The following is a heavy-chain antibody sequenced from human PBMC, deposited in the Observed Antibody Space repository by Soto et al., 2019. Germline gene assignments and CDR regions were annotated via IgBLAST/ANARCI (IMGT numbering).Heavy chain of an antibody. V-gene: IGHV1-3*01. CDR1: GYTFTSYA. D-gene: IGHD1-26*01. CDR3: ATTYGSYFGPYYFDD. CDR2: INAGNGNT. Sequence: ASVKVSCKASGYTFTSYAMHWVRQAPGQRLEWMGWINAGNGNTKYSQKFQGRVTITRDTSASTAYMELSSLRSEDTAVYYCATTYGSYFGPYYFDDWGQGTLVTV. J-gene: IGHJ4*02.